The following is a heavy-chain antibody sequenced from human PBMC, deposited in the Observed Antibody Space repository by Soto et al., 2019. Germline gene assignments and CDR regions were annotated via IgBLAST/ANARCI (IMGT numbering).Heavy chain of an antibody. CDR3: AKAPYCSSTSCPPDAFDI. J-gene: IGHJ3*02. V-gene: IGHV3-23*01. CDR1: GFTFSSYA. D-gene: IGHD2-2*01. CDR2: ISGSGGST. Sequence: GGSLRLSCAASGFTFSSYAMSWVRQAPGKGLEWVSAISGSGGSTYYADSVKGRFTISRDNSKNTLYLQKNSLRAEDTAVYYCAKAPYCSSTSCPPDAFDIWGQGTMVTVSS.